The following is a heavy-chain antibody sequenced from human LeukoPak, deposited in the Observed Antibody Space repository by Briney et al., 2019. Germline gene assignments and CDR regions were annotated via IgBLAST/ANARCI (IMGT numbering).Heavy chain of an antibody. D-gene: IGHD4-17*01. J-gene: IGHJ4*02. CDR2: ISGSGEFT. Sequence: GGSLRLSCAASGFTFSSYAMSWVRQAPGKGLEWVSSISGSGEFTDYADSVKGRFTISRDNPENTVYLQMSGLRVDDTATYFCAKVGYGDLEHWGQGVLVPVSS. CDR3: AKVGYGDLEH. V-gene: IGHV3-23*01. CDR1: GFTFSSYA.